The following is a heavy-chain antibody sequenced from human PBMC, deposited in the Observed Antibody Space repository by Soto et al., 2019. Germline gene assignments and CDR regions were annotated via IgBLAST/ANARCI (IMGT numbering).Heavy chain of an antibody. V-gene: IGHV1-69*13. J-gene: IGHJ5*02. Sequence: SVKVSCKASGGTFSSYAISWVRQAPGQGLEWMGGNIPIFGTANYAQKFQGRVTITADESTSTAYMELSSLRSEDTAVYYCARGGKDYYGSGAYNWFDPWGQGTLVTVSS. D-gene: IGHD3-10*01. CDR1: GGTFSSYA. CDR3: ARGGKDYYGSGAYNWFDP. CDR2: NIPIFGTA.